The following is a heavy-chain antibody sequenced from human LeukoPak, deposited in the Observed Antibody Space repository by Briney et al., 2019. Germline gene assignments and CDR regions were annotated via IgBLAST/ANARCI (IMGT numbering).Heavy chain of an antibody. Sequence: PGGSLRLSCAASGFTFSSYAMSWVRQAPGKGLEWVSAISGSGGSTYYADSVKGRFTISRDNAKNSLYLQMNSLRDEDTAVYYCARASPGFDYWGQGTLVTVSS. CDR3: ARASPGFDY. CDR1: GFTFSSYA. D-gene: IGHD1-1*01. CDR2: ISGSGGST. V-gene: IGHV3-23*01. J-gene: IGHJ4*02.